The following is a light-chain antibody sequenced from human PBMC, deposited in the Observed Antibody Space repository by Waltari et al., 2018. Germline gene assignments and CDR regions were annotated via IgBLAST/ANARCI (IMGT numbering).Light chain of an antibody. CDR3: QPYDDSPPWT. V-gene: IGKV3-20*01. CDR2: GAS. J-gene: IGKJ1*01. CDR1: QSVSNNY. Sequence: EIVLTQSPGTLSLSPGERATLSCRASQSVSNNYLAWYQQKPGQAPRLLIYGASSRATGIPDRFSCSGSGTDFTLTISRLEPEDFAVYYCQPYDDSPPWTFGQGTKVEIK.